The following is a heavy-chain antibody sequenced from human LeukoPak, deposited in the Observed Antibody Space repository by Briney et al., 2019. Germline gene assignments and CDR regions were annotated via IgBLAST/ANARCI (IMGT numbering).Heavy chain of an antibody. J-gene: IGHJ6*02. D-gene: IGHD2-2*01. CDR2: IYTSGST. V-gene: IGHV4-61*02. Sequence: PSETLSLTCTVSGGSISSGSYYWSWIRQPAGKGLEWIGRIYTSGSTNYNPSLESRVTISVDTSKNQFSLKLSSVTAADTAVYYCARDCSSLMTSHYGMDVWGQGTTVTVSS. CDR1: GGSISSGSYY. CDR3: ARDCSSLMTSHYGMDV.